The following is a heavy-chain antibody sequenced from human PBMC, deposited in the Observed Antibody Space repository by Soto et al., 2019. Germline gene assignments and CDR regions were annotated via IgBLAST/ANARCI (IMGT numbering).Heavy chain of an antibody. J-gene: IGHJ4*02. CDR2: IHSGGST. CDR3: ARESKDSSGWYDY. D-gene: IGHD6-19*01. V-gene: IGHV3-66*01. Sequence: EVQLVESGGGLVQPGGSLRLSCAASGFTVSRNYMSWVRQAPGKGLEWVSVIHSGGSTYYADSVKGRFSISRDNSKNTLYLQMNSLRAEDTAVYYCARESKDSSGWYDYRGQGTLVTVSS. CDR1: GFTVSRNY.